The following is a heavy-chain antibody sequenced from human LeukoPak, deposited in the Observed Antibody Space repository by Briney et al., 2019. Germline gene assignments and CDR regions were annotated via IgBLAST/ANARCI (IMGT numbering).Heavy chain of an antibody. CDR1: GFTFSSYE. CDR3: AGDLLWSGAFDI. Sequence: PGGSLGLSCAASGFTFSSYEVNWVRQAPGKGLEWVSYISSSGSTIYYADSVKGRFTISRDNAKNSLHLQMNSLRAEDTAVYYCAGDLLWSGAFDIWGQGTMVTVSS. D-gene: IGHD3-10*01. CDR2: ISSSGSTI. V-gene: IGHV3-48*03. J-gene: IGHJ3*02.